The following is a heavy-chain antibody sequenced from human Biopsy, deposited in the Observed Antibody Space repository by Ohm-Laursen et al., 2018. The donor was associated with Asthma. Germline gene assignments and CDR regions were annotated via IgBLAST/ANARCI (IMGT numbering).Heavy chain of an antibody. V-gene: IGHV1-69*01. CDR1: GGTFSTFT. Sequence: ASSVKVSCNASGGTFSTFTITWVRQAPGQALEWMGGILPILGTSNYAQKFQGRVTITADESTRTAYMELSSLRSEDTAVYYCATPPVGSISYFDSWGQGTLVTVSS. CDR2: ILPILGTS. D-gene: IGHD1-26*01. J-gene: IGHJ4*02. CDR3: ATPPVGSISYFDS.